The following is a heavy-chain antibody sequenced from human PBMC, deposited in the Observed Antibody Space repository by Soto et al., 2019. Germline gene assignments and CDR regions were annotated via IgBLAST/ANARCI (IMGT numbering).Heavy chain of an antibody. Sequence: GGSLRLSCEASGFTFSSYAMSWVRQAPGKGLEWVSTISGTAGSTAYADSVKGRFTISRDNSRNTLYLQMNSLRAEDTALYFGAKVNSGAYVVNFDYWGQGTLVTVSS. CDR2: ISGTAGST. D-gene: IGHD4-17*01. CDR1: GFTFSSYA. V-gene: IGHV3-23*01. J-gene: IGHJ4*02. CDR3: AKVNSGAYVVNFDY.